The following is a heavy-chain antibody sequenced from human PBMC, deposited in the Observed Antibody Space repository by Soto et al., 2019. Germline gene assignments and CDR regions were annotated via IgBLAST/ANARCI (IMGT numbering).Heavy chain of an antibody. Sequence: ASVKVSCKVSGYTLTELSMHWVRQAPGKGLEWMGGFDPEDGETIYAQKFQGRVTMTEDTSTDTAYMELSSLRSEDTAVYYCATNIQQYYSDSSGYYNFDYWGQGTLVTVSS. D-gene: IGHD3-22*01. J-gene: IGHJ4*02. CDR2: FDPEDGET. CDR1: GYTLTELS. CDR3: ATNIQQYYSDSSGYYNFDY. V-gene: IGHV1-24*01.